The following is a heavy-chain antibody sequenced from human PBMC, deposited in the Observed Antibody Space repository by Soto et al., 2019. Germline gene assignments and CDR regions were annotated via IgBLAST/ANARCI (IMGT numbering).Heavy chain of an antibody. Sequence: PVGSLRLSCASSVFTFSSYGMHCVRHSPGKRLEWVAVIWYDGSNKYYADSVKGRFTISRDNSKNTLYLQMNSLRAEDTAVYYCARDKEAADGTPVDYWGQGTLVTVSS. CDR3: ARDKEAADGTPVDY. CDR2: IWYDGSNK. V-gene: IGHV3-33*01. CDR1: VFTFSSYG. J-gene: IGHJ4*02. D-gene: IGHD6-13*01.